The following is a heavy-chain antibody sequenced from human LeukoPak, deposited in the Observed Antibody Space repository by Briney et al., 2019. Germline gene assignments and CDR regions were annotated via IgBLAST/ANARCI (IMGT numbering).Heavy chain of an antibody. Sequence: GGSLRLSCTASGFTFSSYAMYWVRQAPGKGLEWVALTSYDGSSKFYADSVKGRFTISRDNSQNTLYLQMNSLRAEDTAVYFCARGDSSGWYYFDYWGQGTLVTVSS. CDR1: GFTFSSYA. CDR3: ARGDSSGWYYFDY. J-gene: IGHJ4*02. V-gene: IGHV3-30-3*01. CDR2: TSYDGSSK. D-gene: IGHD6-19*01.